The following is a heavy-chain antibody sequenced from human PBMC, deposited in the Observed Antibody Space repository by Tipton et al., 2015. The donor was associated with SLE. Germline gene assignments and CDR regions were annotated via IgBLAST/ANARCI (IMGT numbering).Heavy chain of an antibody. CDR2: ISSSSSYK. CDR1: GFTFSSCS. V-gene: IGHV3-21*01. D-gene: IGHD1-26*01. J-gene: IGHJ3*02. Sequence: GSLRLSCAASGFTFSSCSMNWVCQAPGHGLERVSSISSSSSYKYYDDSVQGRVTISRDNAKNSLYLQMNSLRAEDTAVYYCARGGGSYAFDICGQGTMVTVSS. CDR3: ARGGGSYAFDI.